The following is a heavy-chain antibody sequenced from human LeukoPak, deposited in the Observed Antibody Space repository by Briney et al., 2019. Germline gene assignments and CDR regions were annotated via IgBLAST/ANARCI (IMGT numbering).Heavy chain of an antibody. CDR2: TYYRSKWYN. Sequence: SQTLSLTCAISGDSVSSNSVAWSWIRQSPSRGLEWLGRTYYRSKWYNDYAVSVKGRITINPDTSKNQFSLQLNSVTPEDTAVYYCARAMGLAAAGHRAFDYWGQGTLVTVSS. CDR3: ARAMGLAAAGHRAFDY. D-gene: IGHD6-13*01. CDR1: GDSVSSNSVA. V-gene: IGHV6-1*01. J-gene: IGHJ4*02.